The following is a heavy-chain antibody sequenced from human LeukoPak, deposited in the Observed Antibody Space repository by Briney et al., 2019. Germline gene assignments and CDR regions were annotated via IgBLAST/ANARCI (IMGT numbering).Heavy chain of an antibody. CDR3: ARHGSGSGGSESFDY. V-gene: IGHV4-30-2*01. Sequence: SQTLSLTCAVSGGSISSGGYSWSWIRQPPGKGLEWIGYIYHSGSTYYNPSLKSRVTISVDRSKNQFSLKLSSVTAADTAVYYCARHGSGSGGSESFDYWGQGTLVTVSS. D-gene: IGHD3-10*01. J-gene: IGHJ4*02. CDR1: GGSISSGGYS. CDR2: IYHSGST.